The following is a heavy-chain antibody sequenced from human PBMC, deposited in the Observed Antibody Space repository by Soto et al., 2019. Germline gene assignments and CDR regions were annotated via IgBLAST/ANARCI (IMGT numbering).Heavy chain of an antibody. J-gene: IGHJ4*02. CDR1: GFTFTSSA. CDR3: AADATAGQQMVPFDY. Sequence: ASVKVSCKASGFTFTSSAFHWVRQARGQRLEWIGWIAVGIGYTNYAQRFQDRVTLTRDMSKATTYMELSRLTSEDTAIYYCAADATAGQQMVPFDYWGQGTLVTVSS. D-gene: IGHD2-8*01. V-gene: IGHV1-58*01. CDR2: IAVGIGYT.